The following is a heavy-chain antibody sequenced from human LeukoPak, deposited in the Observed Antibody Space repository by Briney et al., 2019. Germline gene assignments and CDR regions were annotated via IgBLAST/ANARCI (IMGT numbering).Heavy chain of an antibody. Sequence: GGSLRLSCAASGFTFSSYAMHWVRQAPGKGLEWVAVISYDGSNKYYADSVKGRFTISRDNSKNTLYLQMNSLRAEDTAAYYCVDSFYYWGQGTLVTVSS. CDR1: GFTFSSYA. V-gene: IGHV3-30-3*01. J-gene: IGHJ4*02. CDR2: ISYDGSNK. CDR3: VDSFYY. D-gene: IGHD2-2*03.